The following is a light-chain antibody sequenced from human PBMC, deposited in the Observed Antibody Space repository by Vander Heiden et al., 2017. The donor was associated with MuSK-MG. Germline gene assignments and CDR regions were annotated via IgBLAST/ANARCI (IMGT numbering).Light chain of an antibody. CDR3: MIWYSSAWV. Sequence: QPVLTQPSSLSASPGASASLTCTLRSGINVGSSRIYWYQQKPGSPPQYPLRYKSDSDSQQGSGVPSRFSGSKDASANAGILLISGVQAEDEADYYCMIWYSSAWVFGGGTKLTVL. CDR1: SGINVGSSR. V-gene: IGLV5-45*03. CDR2: YKSDSDS. J-gene: IGLJ3*02.